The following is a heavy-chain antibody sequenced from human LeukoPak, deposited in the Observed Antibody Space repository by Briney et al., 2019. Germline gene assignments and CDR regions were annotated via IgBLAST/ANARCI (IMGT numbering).Heavy chain of an antibody. CDR2: INHSGST. CDR3: ALGGNNDY. V-gene: IGHV4-34*08. CDR1: GFTFSDYY. D-gene: IGHD3-16*01. Sequence: GSLRLSCAASGFTFSDYYMSWIRQPPGKGLGWIGEINHSGSTNYNPSLKSRATISVDTSKNQFSLKLSSVTAADTAVYYCALGGNNDYWGQGTLVTVSS. J-gene: IGHJ4*02.